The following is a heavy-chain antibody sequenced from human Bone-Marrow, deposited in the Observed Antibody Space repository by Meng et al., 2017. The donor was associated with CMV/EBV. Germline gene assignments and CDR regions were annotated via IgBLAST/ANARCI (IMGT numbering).Heavy chain of an antibody. Sequence: SETLSLTCTVSGGSINSYYWSWIRQPPGKGLEWIGYIYYSGSTDYNPSLKSRVTISADTSKNQFSLKLSSVTAADTAVYYCARGRLDFWSGYHNYYYGMDVWGQGTTVTVSS. CDR1: GGSINSYY. D-gene: IGHD3-3*01. CDR2: IYYSGST. CDR3: ARGRLDFWSGYHNYYYGMDV. V-gene: IGHV4-59*01. J-gene: IGHJ6*02.